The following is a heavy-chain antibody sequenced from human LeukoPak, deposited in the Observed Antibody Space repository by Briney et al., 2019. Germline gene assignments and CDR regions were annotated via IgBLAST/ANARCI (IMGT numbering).Heavy chain of an antibody. CDR3: ARVPPAAYDSSGYTV. Sequence: ASVKVSCKASGYTFTSYYMHWVRQAPGQGLEWMGIINPSGGGTSYAQKFQGRVTMTRDTSTSTVYMELSSLRSEDTAVYYCARVPPAAYDSSGYTVWGQGTLVTVSS. D-gene: IGHD3-22*01. V-gene: IGHV1-46*01. CDR1: GYTFTSYY. CDR2: INPSGGGT. J-gene: IGHJ4*02.